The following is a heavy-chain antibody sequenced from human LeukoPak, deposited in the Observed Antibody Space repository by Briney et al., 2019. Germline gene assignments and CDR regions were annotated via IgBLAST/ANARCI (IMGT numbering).Heavy chain of an antibody. J-gene: IGHJ6*02. CDR1: GFTFSGSA. V-gene: IGHV3-73*01. CDR2: IRSKVNSYAT. CDR3: TSTVTIRSYGMDV. D-gene: IGHD4-17*01. Sequence: PGGSLRLSCAASGFTFSGSAMHWVRQAPGKGLEWVGRIRSKVNSYATAYAASVKGRFTISRGDSKNTAYLQMNSLKTEDTAVYYCTSTVTIRSYGMDVWGQGTTVTVSS.